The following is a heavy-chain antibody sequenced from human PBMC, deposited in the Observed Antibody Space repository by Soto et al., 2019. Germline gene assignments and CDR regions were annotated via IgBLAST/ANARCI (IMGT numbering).Heavy chain of an antibody. Sequence: SGPMLVNPTQTLTLTCTFSGFSLSTSGVGVGWIRQPPGKALEWLALIYWNDDKRYSPSLKSRLTITKDTSKNQVVLTMTNMDPVDTATYYCAHRPDYGDPPGYWGQGTLVTVSS. CDR3: AHRPDYGDPPGY. CDR2: IYWNDDK. V-gene: IGHV2-5*01. CDR1: GFSLSTSGVG. J-gene: IGHJ4*02. D-gene: IGHD4-17*01.